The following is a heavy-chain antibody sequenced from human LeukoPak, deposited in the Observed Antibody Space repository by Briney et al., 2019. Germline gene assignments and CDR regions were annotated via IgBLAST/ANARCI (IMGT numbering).Heavy chain of an antibody. D-gene: IGHD1-26*01. Sequence: SETLSLTCTVSGGSVRSYYWSWIRQPPGKGLEWIGYIYYSGSTKYNPSLKSRATISVDTSKNQFSLKLNSVTAADTAVYYCASGSYYFDYWGQGTLVTVSS. V-gene: IGHV4-59*08. CDR3: ASGSYYFDY. CDR1: GGSVRSYY. CDR2: IYYSGST. J-gene: IGHJ4*02.